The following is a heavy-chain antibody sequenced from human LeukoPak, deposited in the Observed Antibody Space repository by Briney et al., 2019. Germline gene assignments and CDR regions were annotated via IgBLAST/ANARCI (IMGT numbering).Heavy chain of an antibody. V-gene: IGHV3-64D*06. CDR3: VKRGLGGGPFFYFDS. CDR2: ITSNGGST. D-gene: IGHD3-3*01. Sequence: GGSLRLSCSGSGFAFSTYSMHWVRQAPGRGLEYLSGITSNGGSTYYADSMKGRFTISRDNSKNTLYLQMSSLRAEDTAVYYCVKRGLGGGPFFYFDSGGQETLVTVSS. J-gene: IGHJ4*02. CDR1: GFAFSTYS.